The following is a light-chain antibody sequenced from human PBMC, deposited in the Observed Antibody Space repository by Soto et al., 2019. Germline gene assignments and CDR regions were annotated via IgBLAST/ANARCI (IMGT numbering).Light chain of an antibody. CDR2: DVS. Sequence: QSALTQPRSVSGSPGQSVTISCTGTSIDVGAYRYVSWYQQYPGKAPKLMIYDVSERPSGVPDRFSGSKSGNTASMTISGLQAEDEADYYCCAYAGSYTVLFGGGTKVTVL. CDR3: CAYAGSYTVL. J-gene: IGLJ2*01. CDR1: SIDVGAYRY. V-gene: IGLV2-11*01.